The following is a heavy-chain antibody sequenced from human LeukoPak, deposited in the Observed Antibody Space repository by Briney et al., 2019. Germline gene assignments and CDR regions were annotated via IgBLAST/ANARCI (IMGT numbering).Heavy chain of an antibody. J-gene: IGHJ4*02. D-gene: IGHD5-18*01. CDR3: AGVGLKTRDTAMVLFDY. Sequence: SETLSLTCTVSGGSISSGDYYWSWIRQPPGKGLEWIGYIYYSGSTYYNPSLKSRVTISVDTSKNQFSLKLSSVTAADTAVYYCAGVGLKTRDTAMVLFDYWGQGTLVTVSS. CDR1: GGSISSGDYY. V-gene: IGHV4-30-4*08. CDR2: IYYSGST.